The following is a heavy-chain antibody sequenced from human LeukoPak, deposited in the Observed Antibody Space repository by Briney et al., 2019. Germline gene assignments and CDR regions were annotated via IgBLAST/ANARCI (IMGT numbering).Heavy chain of an antibody. CDR3: AKDFGKGYSFDY. Sequence: GGSLRLSCAASGFTFSSYGMHWVRQAPGKGLEWVAFIRYDGSNKYYAESVKGRFTISRDNSKNTLYLQMNSLRAEDTAVYYCAKDFGKGYSFDYWGQETLVTVSS. CDR2: IRYDGSNK. V-gene: IGHV3-30*02. J-gene: IGHJ4*02. D-gene: IGHD3-3*01. CDR1: GFTFSSYG.